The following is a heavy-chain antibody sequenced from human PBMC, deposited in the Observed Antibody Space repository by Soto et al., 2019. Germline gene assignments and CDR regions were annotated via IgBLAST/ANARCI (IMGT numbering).Heavy chain of an antibody. CDR3: ARVAYYYDPPRIFDP. CDR1: GGSISRYY. V-gene: IGHV4-4*07. Sequence: QVQLQESGPGLVKPSETLSLTCTVSGGSISRYYWSWIRQPAGKGLEWIGRIYTSGSTNYNPSLKSRVTMSVDTSKHQFSLNLSSVTAADTAVYYCARVAYYYDPPRIFDPWGQGTLVTVSS. D-gene: IGHD3-22*01. J-gene: IGHJ5*02. CDR2: IYTSGST.